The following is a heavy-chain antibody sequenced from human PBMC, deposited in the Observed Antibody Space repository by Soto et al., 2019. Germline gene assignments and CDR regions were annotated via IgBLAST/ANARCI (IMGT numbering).Heavy chain of an antibody. J-gene: IGHJ6*02. CDR3: ARISSVDPYGYVNGGLDV. CDR1: GGSIRSYY. D-gene: IGHD5-18*01. CDR2: FYHSGNS. V-gene: IGHV4-59*01. Sequence: SETLSLTXSVSGGSIRSYYWSWIRQSPEKGLEWIGYFYHSGNSNYNPSLKSRVTISVDTSKNQLSLSLRSVTAADTAVYFCARISSVDPYGYVNGGLDVWGQGTTVTVSS.